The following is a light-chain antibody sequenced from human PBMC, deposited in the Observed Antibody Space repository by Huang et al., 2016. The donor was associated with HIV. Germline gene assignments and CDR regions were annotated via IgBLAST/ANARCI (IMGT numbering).Light chain of an antibody. V-gene: IGKV3-15*01. CDR1: RSVGNN. J-gene: IGKJ2*01. Sequence: IVMTQSPATLSVSPGERVTLSCRASRSVGNNLAWYQQKVGQPPRLLLYGASTRATGIAARFSGSGSGTDFTLTISSLQSEDFAVYYCQQYNDWPPWYTFGQGTKLEIK. CDR3: QQYNDWPPWYT. CDR2: GAS.